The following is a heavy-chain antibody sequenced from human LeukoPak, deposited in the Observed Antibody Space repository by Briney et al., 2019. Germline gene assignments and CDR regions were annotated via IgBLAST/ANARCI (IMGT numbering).Heavy chain of an antibody. D-gene: IGHD4-23*01. CDR2: ISSSGGNT. Sequence: TGGSRRLSCAASGFTFRSYAMSWVRRAPGKGLEWVSAISSSGGNTYYADSVKGRFTISRDNSNNTLYLQMNSLRAEDTAVYYCAKDLGNSYAFDIWGQGTMVTVSS. V-gene: IGHV3-23*01. CDR3: AKDLGNSYAFDI. J-gene: IGHJ3*02. CDR1: GFTFRSYA.